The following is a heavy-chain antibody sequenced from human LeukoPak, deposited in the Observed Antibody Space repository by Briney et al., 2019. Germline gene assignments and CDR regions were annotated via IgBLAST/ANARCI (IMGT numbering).Heavy chain of an antibody. V-gene: IGHV3-23*01. CDR2: ISGSGGST. CDR1: GFTFSSYA. CDR3: KKDRNYYGSGSYYY. J-gene: IGHJ4*02. Sequence: GGSLRLPCAASGFTFSSYAMSWVRQAPGKGLEWVSAISGSGGSTFYADSVKGRFTISRDNSKNTLHLQMNSLRAEDTAVYYCKKDRNYYGSGSYYYWGQGTLVTVSS. D-gene: IGHD3-10*01.